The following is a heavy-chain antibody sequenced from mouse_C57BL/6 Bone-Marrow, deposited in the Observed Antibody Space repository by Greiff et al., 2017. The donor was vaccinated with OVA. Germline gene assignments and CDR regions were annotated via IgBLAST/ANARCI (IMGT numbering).Heavy chain of an antibody. Sequence: EVQLVESGGGLVKPGGSLKLSCAASGFTFSSYAMSWVRQTPEKRLEWVATISDGGSYTYYPDNVKGRFTISRDNAKNNLYLQMSHLKSEDTAMYYCARDITTGVNYWGQGTTLTVSS. CDR1: GFTFSSYA. V-gene: IGHV5-4*01. CDR2: ISDGGSYT. J-gene: IGHJ2*01. D-gene: IGHD1-1*01. CDR3: ARDITTGVNY.